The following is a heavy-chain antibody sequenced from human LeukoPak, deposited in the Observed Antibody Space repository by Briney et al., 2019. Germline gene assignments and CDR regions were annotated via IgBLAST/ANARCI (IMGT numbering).Heavy chain of an antibody. CDR1: GFTFSSYA. CDR3: AKVVPTQNPGF. Sequence: GGSLRLSCAASGFTFSSYAMSWVRQAPGKGLEWVSSISGNGGYTYHADSVKGRFTISRDNSKNTLYLQMNSLRAEDTAVYYCAKVVPTQNPGFWGQGTLVTVSS. V-gene: IGHV3-23*01. CDR2: ISGNGGYT. J-gene: IGHJ4*02.